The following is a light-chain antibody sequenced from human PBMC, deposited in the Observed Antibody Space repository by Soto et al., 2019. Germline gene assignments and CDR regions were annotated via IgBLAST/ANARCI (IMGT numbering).Light chain of an antibody. Sequence: EIVLTQSPGTLSLSPGESATLSCRASQSVGSSYLAWYQQKPGQAPRLLIYGASSRATGLPDRFSCSGSGTDFSLTISILEPEDFAVYYCQLYGSSPGSYTFGQGTKVEIK. J-gene: IGKJ2*01. CDR2: GAS. CDR1: QSVGSSY. CDR3: QLYGSSPGSYT. V-gene: IGKV3-20*01.